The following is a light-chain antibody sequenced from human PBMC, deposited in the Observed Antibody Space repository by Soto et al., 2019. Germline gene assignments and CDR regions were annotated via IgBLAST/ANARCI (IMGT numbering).Light chain of an antibody. Sequence: DSQMTQSPSTLSASVGDRVTITCRASQSISSWLAWYQQKPGKAPKLLIYDASSLESGVPSRFSGSGSGTEFTLTISSLQPDDFATYYCQQYNSYSRTFGQGTKADIK. CDR1: QSISSW. CDR2: DAS. CDR3: QQYNSYSRT. V-gene: IGKV1-5*01. J-gene: IGKJ1*01.